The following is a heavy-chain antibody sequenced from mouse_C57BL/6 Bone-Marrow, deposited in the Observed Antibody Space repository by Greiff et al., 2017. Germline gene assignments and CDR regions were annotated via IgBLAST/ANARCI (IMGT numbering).Heavy chain of an antibody. D-gene: IGHD2-4*01. CDR1: GFTFSSYG. Sequence: DVKLVESGGDLVKPGGSLKLSCAASGFTFSSYGMSWVRQTPDKRLEWVATISSGGSYTYYPDSVKGRFTISRDNAKNTLYLQMSSLKSEDTAMYYCARHLYYDRLWYFDVWGTGTTVTVSS. J-gene: IGHJ1*03. V-gene: IGHV5-6*02. CDR2: ISSGGSYT. CDR3: ARHLYYDRLWYFDV.